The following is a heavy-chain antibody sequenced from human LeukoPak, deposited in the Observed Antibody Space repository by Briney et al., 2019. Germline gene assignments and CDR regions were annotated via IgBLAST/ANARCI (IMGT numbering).Heavy chain of an antibody. D-gene: IGHD6-19*01. Sequence: PSETLSLTCTVSGGSISNYYWSWIRQPPGKGLEWIGNIHYSGSTSYNPFLKSRVTISVDTSKNQFSLKLSSVTAADTAVYFCASQPWLVRFDHWGQGSLVTVSS. CDR1: GGSISNYY. J-gene: IGHJ4*02. CDR2: IHYSGST. V-gene: IGHV4-59*01. CDR3: ASQPWLVRFDH.